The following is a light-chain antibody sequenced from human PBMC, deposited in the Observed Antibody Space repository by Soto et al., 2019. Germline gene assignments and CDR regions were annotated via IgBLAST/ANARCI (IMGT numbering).Light chain of an antibody. Sequence: EIVMTQSPATLSVSPGERATLSCRASQSVSSNLAWYQQKPGQAPRLLIYGASTRATGIPARFSGSGSGTEFTLTISSLQSEDFAVYYCQQYTDGLTFGGGTKVEIK. CDR2: GAS. V-gene: IGKV3-15*01. J-gene: IGKJ4*01. CDR1: QSVSSN. CDR3: QQYTDGLT.